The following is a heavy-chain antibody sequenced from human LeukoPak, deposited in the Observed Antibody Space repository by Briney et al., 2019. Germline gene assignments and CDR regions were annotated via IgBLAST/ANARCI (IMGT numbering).Heavy chain of an antibody. CDR3: ARGRSGIDVSLFEY. CDR2: TYYRSKWYY. Sequence: SQTLSLTCAISGDSVSSNSAAWNWIRQSPSRGLEWLGRTYYRSKWYYDYAASVKSRIIINPDTSKNQFSLQLNSVTPEDTAVYYCARGRSGIDVSLFEYWGRGTLVTVSS. V-gene: IGHV6-1*01. CDR1: GDSVSSNSAA. D-gene: IGHD6-13*01. J-gene: IGHJ2*01.